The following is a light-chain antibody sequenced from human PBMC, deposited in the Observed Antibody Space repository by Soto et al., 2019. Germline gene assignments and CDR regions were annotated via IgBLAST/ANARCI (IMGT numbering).Light chain of an antibody. CDR2: GAS. V-gene: IGKV3-20*01. CDR1: QSVSNNY. Sequence: EIVLTQSPGTLSLSPGERATLSCRASQSVSNNYLAWYQQKPGQAPRLLIYGASTRASGIPPRFSGSGSGTDFTLTISRLEPEDFAVYYCQQYGSSPRTFGQGTKVDIK. CDR3: QQYGSSPRT. J-gene: IGKJ1*01.